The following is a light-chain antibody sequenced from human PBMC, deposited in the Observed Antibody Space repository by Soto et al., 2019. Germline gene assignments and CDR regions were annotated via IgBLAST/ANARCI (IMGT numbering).Light chain of an antibody. CDR3: SSYTSSSTCV. V-gene: IGLV2-14*01. Sequence: QSALTQPASVSGSPGQSITISCTGTSSDVGGYNYVSWYQQHPGKAPKLMIYDVSNRPSGVSNRCSGSKSGNTASLTISGLQAEDEADYYSSSYTSSSTCVFGTGTKLTVL. CDR2: DVS. CDR1: SSDVGGYNY. J-gene: IGLJ1*01.